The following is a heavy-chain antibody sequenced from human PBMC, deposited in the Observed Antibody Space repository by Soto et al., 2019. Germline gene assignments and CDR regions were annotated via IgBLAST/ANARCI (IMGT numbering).Heavy chain of an antibody. CDR2: VYWDDSK. J-gene: IGHJ4*02. CDR3: AHKGGGDRILDY. CDR1: GFSLSTSGVG. D-gene: IGHD3-16*01. Sequence: QITLKESGPTLVKPTQTLTLTCTFSGFSLSTSGVGVGWIRQPPGKALEWLAIVYWDDSKRYSPSLKSRLTTTQDTSKNQVGLKMPQMDPVDTATYFCAHKGGGDRILDYWGQGTLVTVSS. V-gene: IGHV2-5*02.